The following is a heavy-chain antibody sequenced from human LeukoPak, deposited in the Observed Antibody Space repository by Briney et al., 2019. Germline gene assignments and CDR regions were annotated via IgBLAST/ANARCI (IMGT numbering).Heavy chain of an antibody. D-gene: IGHD3-22*01. J-gene: IGHJ3*02. CDR3: ARDETNYYDSNDPPDAFDI. CDR2: IKQDGSEK. CDR1: GFTLSSYA. V-gene: IGHV3-7*01. Sequence: PGGSLRLSCAASGFTLSSYAMSWVRQAPGKGLEWVANIKQDGSEKYYVDSVKGRFTISRDNAKNSLYLQMNSLRAEDTAVYYCARDETNYYDSNDPPDAFDIWGQGTMATVSS.